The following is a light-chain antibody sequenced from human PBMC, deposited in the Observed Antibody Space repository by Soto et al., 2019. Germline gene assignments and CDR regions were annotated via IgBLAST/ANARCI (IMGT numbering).Light chain of an antibody. CDR2: EVS. V-gene: IGLV2-14*01. CDR1: SSDVGAYNY. CDR3: SSYTTSHAYV. Sequence: QSVLTQPASVSGSPGQSITISCTGTSSDVGAYNYVSWYQQQSGKAPKLMIHEVSNRPSGVSNRFSGSKSGNTASLTISGLQAEDEADYYCSSYTTSHAYVFGIGTKVTVL. J-gene: IGLJ1*01.